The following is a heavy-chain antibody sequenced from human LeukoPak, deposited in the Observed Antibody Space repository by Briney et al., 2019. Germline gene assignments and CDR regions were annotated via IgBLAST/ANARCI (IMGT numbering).Heavy chain of an antibody. D-gene: IGHD3-10*01. J-gene: IGHJ4*02. CDR1: GDSISSDSYY. CDR3: ARREGRSWFHFDQ. V-gene: IGHV4-39*01. CDR2: IYYSGTT. Sequence: PSETLSLTCTVSGDSISSDSYYWGWIRQPPGKGLEWIGDIYYSGTTYYNPSLKSRVTLSVDTPKRQFSLKLRSVTAADTAVYYCARREGRSWFHFDQWGQGTLVTVSS.